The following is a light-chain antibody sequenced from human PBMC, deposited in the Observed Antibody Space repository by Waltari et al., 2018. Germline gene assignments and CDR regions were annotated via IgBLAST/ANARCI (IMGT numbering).Light chain of an antibody. CDR2: AAS. CDR1: QSISSY. J-gene: IGKJ5*01. CDR3: QQIYSTPPT. Sequence: DIQMTQSPSSLSASVGDRVTITCRASQSISSYLNWYQQKPGKAPKLLIYAASSLQSGVPSRFSGSGSGTSFTLTIINLQPEDFATYYCQQIYSTPPTFGHWTRLEI. V-gene: IGKV1-39*01.